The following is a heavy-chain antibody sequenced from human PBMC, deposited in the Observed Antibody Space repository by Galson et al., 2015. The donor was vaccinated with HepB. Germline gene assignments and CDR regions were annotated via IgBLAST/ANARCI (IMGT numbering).Heavy chain of an antibody. V-gene: IGHV1-69*13. CDR3: ARVLRDIVVVPSPALGFYYYGMDV. D-gene: IGHD2-2*01. CDR2: IIPIFETA. J-gene: IGHJ6*02. CDR1: GGTFSSYA. Sequence: SVKVSCKASGGTFSSYAISWVRQAPGQGLEWMGGIIPIFETANYAQKFQGRVTITADESTNTAYMELSSLRSGDTAVYYCARVLRDIVVVPSPALGFYYYGMDVWGQGTTVTVSS.